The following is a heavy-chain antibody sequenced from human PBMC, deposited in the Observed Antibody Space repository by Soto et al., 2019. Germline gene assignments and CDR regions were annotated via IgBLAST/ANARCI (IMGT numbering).Heavy chain of an antibody. CDR2: ISAYNGDT. CDR1: GYTFTNYG. J-gene: IGHJ6*03. V-gene: IGHV1-18*01. CDR3: ATVRQLVGYFYYYMEV. D-gene: IGHD6-6*01. Sequence: QVQLLQSGAEVKKPGASVKVSCKASGYTFTNYGITWVRQAPGQGLEWMGWISAYNGDTHYTQRLQGRVTMTTDTSTSTAYMELRGLRSDDTAVYYCATVRQLVGYFYYYMEVWGKGTTVTVSS.